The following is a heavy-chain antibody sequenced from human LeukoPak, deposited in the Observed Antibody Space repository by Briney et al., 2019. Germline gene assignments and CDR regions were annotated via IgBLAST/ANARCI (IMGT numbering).Heavy chain of an antibody. Sequence: SETLSLTCTVSGGSISSSSYYWGWIRQPPGEGLEWIGSIYYSGSTYYNPSLKSRVTISVDTSKNQFSLKLSSVTAADTAVYYCAGHYLTYYYGSGSYRGSPKILGSPDWFDPWGQGTLVTVSS. CDR2: IYYSGST. J-gene: IGHJ5*02. V-gene: IGHV4-39*01. CDR1: GGSISSSSYY. CDR3: AGHYLTYYYGSGSYRGSPKILGSPDWFDP. D-gene: IGHD3-10*01.